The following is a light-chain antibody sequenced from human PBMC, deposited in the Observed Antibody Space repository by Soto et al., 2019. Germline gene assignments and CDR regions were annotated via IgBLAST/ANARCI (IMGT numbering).Light chain of an antibody. CDR1: NSDVGSYNL. Sequence: QSALTQPASVSGSPGQSITISCTGTNSDVGSYNLVSWYQQHPGKAPKLMIFEDFKRPSGVSNRFSGSKSGNMASLTISGRQAEDEADYYCCSYAGNNYYVFGSGTKLTVL. V-gene: IGLV2-23*01. CDR2: EDF. CDR3: CSYAGNNYYV. J-gene: IGLJ1*01.